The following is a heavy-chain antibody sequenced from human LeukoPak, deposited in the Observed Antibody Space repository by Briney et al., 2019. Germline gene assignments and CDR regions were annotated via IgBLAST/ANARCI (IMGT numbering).Heavy chain of an antibody. J-gene: IGHJ4*02. CDR2: IKQDGSEK. CDR1: GFTVSSNY. V-gene: IGHV3-7*01. Sequence: GGSLRLSCAASGFTVSSNYMSWVRQAPGKGLEWVANIKQDGSEKYYVDSVKGRFTISRDNAKNSLYLQMNSLRAEDTAVYYCARDQAYYYGSGSPDYWGQGTLVTVSS. CDR3: ARDQAYYYGSGSPDY. D-gene: IGHD3-10*01.